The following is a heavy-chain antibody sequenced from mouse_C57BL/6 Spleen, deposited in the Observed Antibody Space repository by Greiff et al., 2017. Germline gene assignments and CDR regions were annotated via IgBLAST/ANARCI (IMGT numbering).Heavy chain of an antibody. CDR1: GYSITSGYY. CDR2: ISYDGSN. J-gene: IGHJ2*01. D-gene: IGHD2-4*01. V-gene: IGHV3-6*01. CDR3: ARDRGYDYDRSLDY. Sequence: VQLKESGPGLVKPSQSLSLTCSVTGYSITSGYYWNWIRQFPGNKLEWMGYISYDGSNNYNPSLKNRISITRDTSKNQFFLKLNSVTTEDTATYYCARDRGYDYDRSLDYWGQGTTLTVSS.